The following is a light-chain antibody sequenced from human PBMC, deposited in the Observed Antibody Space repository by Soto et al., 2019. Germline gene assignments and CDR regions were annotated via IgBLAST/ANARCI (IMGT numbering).Light chain of an antibody. V-gene: IGLV2-23*01. CDR3: CSYAGSSTDVV. J-gene: IGLJ2*01. CDR1: SSDVGSYNL. CDR2: EGS. Sequence: QSALTQPASVSGSPGQSITISCTGTSSDVGSYNLVSWYQQHPGKAPKLMIYEGSKRPSGGSNRFSGSKSGNTASLTISGLKDEDEADYYCCSYAGSSTDVVLGGGTKLTV.